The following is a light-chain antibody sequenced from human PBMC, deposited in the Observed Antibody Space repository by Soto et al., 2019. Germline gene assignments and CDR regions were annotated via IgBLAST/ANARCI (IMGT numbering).Light chain of an antibody. Sequence: QSVLTQPASVSGSPGQSITISCTGTSSDIGDSNYVSWYQQHPGKAPKLVIYDVSNRPSGVSNRFSGSKSANTASLTISGLQAEDEADYYCSSFRSSSTSYVFGTVSKVPVL. CDR3: SSFRSSSTSYV. CDR2: DVS. J-gene: IGLJ1*01. V-gene: IGLV2-14*03. CDR1: SSDIGDSNY.